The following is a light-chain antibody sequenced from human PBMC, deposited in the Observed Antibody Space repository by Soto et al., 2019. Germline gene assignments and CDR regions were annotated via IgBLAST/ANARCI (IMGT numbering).Light chain of an antibody. CDR2: GAS. CDR1: QSVSSN. Sequence: EIVMTQSPATLSVSPGERATLSCRASQSVSSNLAWYQQKPGQAPRLLIYGASTRATGIPARFSGSGSGTEFTLTISSLEPEDFAVYYCQQRSNWPANFGQGTRLENK. V-gene: IGKV3-15*01. J-gene: IGKJ5*01. CDR3: QQRSNWPAN.